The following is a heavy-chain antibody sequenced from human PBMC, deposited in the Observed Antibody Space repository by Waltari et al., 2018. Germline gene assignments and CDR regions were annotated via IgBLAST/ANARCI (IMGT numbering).Heavy chain of an antibody. Sequence: QVQLQQWGAGLLKPSETLSLTCAVYGGSFSGYYWSWIRQPPGKGLEWIGEINHRGSTNYNPSLKSRVTISVDTSKNQFSLKLSSVTAADTAVYYCARHGWFDPWGQGTLVTVSS. CDR1: GGSFSGYY. J-gene: IGHJ5*02. V-gene: IGHV4-34*01. CDR2: INHRGST. CDR3: ARHGWFDP.